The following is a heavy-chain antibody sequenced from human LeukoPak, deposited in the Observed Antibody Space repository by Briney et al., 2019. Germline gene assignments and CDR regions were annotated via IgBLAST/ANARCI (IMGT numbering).Heavy chain of an antibody. CDR2: TYYRSKWFN. CDR1: GDSVSSNSAA. CDR3: TRGYSSSWSAYFDY. Sequence: SQTLSLTCAISGDSVSSNSAAWNWIRQSPSRGLEWLGRTYYRSKWFNDYAVSVKSRITINPDTSKNQFSLQLNSVTPEDTALYYCTRGYSSSWSAYFDYWGQGSLVTVSS. V-gene: IGHV6-1*01. J-gene: IGHJ4*02. D-gene: IGHD6-13*01.